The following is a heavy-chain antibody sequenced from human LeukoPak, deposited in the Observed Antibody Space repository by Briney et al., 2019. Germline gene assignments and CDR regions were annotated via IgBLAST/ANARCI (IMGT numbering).Heavy chain of an antibody. CDR3: ATHDYGGNSGAFDI. CDR2: IHYSGSS. Sequence: SETLSLTCTVPGGSLSSYYWSWIRQPPGKGPEWIGYIHYSGSSNYNPSLKSRVTISLDTSKNHFSLRLSSVTAADTAVYFCATHDYGGNSGAFDIWGQGTVVTVSS. D-gene: IGHD4-23*01. V-gene: IGHV4-59*08. J-gene: IGHJ3*02. CDR1: GGSLSSYY.